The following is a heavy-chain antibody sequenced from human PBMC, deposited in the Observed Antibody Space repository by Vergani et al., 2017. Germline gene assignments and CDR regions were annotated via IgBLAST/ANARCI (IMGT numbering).Heavy chain of an antibody. J-gene: IGHJ4*02. CDR2: ISYAGSNK. D-gene: IGHD2-2*01. Sequence: QVQLVESGGGVVQPGRSLRLSCAASGFTFSSYAMHWVRQAPGKGLEWVAVISYAGSNKYYADSVKGRFTISRDNSKNTLYLQMNSLRAEDTAVYYCARDYIVVVPAAILYYWGQGTLVTVSS. CDR1: GFTFSSYA. CDR3: ARDYIVVVPAAILYY. V-gene: IGHV3-30*04.